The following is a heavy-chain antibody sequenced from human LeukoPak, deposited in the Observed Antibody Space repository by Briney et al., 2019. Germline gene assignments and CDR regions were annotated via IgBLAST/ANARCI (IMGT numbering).Heavy chain of an antibody. J-gene: IGHJ6*03. D-gene: IGHD3-10*01. Sequence: ASVKVSCKASGYTFTSYGISWVRQAPGQGLEWMGWISAYNGNTKYAQKLQGRVTMTIDTSTSTAYMELSSLRSEDTAVYYCARTSPVMVRGVMNYMDVWGKGTTVTISS. CDR1: GYTFTSYG. CDR2: ISAYNGNT. CDR3: ARTSPVMVRGVMNYMDV. V-gene: IGHV1-18*01.